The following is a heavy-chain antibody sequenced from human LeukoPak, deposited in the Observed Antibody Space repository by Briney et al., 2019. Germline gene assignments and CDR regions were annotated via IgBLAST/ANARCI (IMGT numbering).Heavy chain of an antibody. CDR2: ISWNSGSI. Sequence: GRSLGLSCAASGFTFDDYAMHWVRQAPGKGLEWVSGISWNSGSIGYADSVKGRFTISRDNAKNSLYLQMNSLRAEDTAVYYCARETGYCSSSSCYPSYFDYWGQGTLVTVSS. CDR3: ARETGYCSSSSCYPSYFDY. V-gene: IGHV3-9*01. J-gene: IGHJ4*02. CDR1: GFTFDDYA. D-gene: IGHD2-2*01.